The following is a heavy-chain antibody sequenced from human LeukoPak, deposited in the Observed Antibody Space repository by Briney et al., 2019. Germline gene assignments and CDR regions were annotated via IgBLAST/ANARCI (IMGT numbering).Heavy chain of an antibody. Sequence: ASVKVSCKASGYTFSSYGISWVRQAPGQGLEWMGWISAYNGNTNYAQKLQGRVTMTTDTSTSTAYMELRSLRSDDTAVYYCARVGYYDSSGYPYYFDYWGQGTLVTVSS. J-gene: IGHJ4*02. CDR3: ARVGYYDSSGYPYYFDY. CDR2: ISAYNGNT. V-gene: IGHV1-18*01. D-gene: IGHD3-22*01. CDR1: GYTFSSYG.